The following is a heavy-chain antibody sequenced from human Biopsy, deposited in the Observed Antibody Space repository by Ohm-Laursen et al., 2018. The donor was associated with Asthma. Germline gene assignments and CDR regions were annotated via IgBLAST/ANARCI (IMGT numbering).Heavy chain of an antibody. D-gene: IGHD4-23*01. CDR3: ARESGQDSGGTGAFDR. J-gene: IGHJ3*02. V-gene: IGHV3-30*03. CDR1: GFVFSQCG. CDR2: VSSDGHNK. Sequence: SLRLFCAASGFVFSQCGMHWVRQGPGKGLEWVALVSSDGHNKYYEDSVKGRFTISRDNSKLRLYLEINSLRVEDSAVYYCARESGQDSGGTGAFDRWGQGIMVAVSS.